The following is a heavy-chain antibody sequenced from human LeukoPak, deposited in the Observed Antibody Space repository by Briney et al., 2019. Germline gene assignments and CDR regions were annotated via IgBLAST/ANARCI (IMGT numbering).Heavy chain of an antibody. CDR2: ISGSGGST. D-gene: IGHD2-2*02. CDR3: ARGLGTSCYTATDY. CDR1: GFTFSSYA. V-gene: IGHV3-23*01. J-gene: IGHJ4*02. Sequence: GGSLRLSCAASGFTFSSYAMSWVRQAPGKGLEWVSAISGSGGSTYYADSVKGRFTISRDNSKNTLYLQVNSLRAEDTAVYYCARGLGTSCYTATDYWGQGTLVTVSS.